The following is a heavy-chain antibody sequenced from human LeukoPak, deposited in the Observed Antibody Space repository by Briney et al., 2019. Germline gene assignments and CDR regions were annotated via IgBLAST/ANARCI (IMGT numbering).Heavy chain of an antibody. V-gene: IGHV4-59*08. Sequence: MTSETLSLTCTVSGGSISSYYWSWIRQPPGKGLEWIGYIDYSGSTNYNPSLKSRVTTSVDTSKNQFSLKLSSVTAADTAVYYCARAPNYGGKPFDYWGQGTLVTVSS. J-gene: IGHJ4*02. CDR3: ARAPNYGGKPFDY. D-gene: IGHD4-23*01. CDR1: GGSISSYY. CDR2: IDYSGST.